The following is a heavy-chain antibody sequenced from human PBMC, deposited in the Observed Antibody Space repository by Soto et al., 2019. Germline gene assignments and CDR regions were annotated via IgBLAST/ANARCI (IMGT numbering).Heavy chain of an antibody. CDR3: ARLNDYGGYFDY. CDR2: IYFSGST. Sequence: SETLSLTCTVSGGSISSYYWSLIRQPPGKGLEWIGYIYFSGSTNYNPSLKSRVTISVDTSKNQFSLKLSSVTAADTAVYYCARLNDYGGYFDYWGQGTLVTVSS. D-gene: IGHD4-17*01. J-gene: IGHJ4*02. CDR1: GGSISSYY. V-gene: IGHV4-59*01.